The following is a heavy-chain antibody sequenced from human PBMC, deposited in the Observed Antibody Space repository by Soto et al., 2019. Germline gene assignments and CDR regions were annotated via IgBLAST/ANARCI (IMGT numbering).Heavy chain of an antibody. CDR1: GYSFTSYW. CDR3: ARGGVDSGSFDY. J-gene: IGHJ4*02. Sequence: PGESLKISCKGSGYSFTSYWIGWVRQMPGKGLEWVGIIYPSDSDTRYNPSFQGQVTISADKSISTAYVQWGSLEASDTAMYYCARGGVDSGSFDYWGQGTLVTVSS. D-gene: IGHD1-26*01. V-gene: IGHV5-51*01. CDR2: IYPSDSDT.